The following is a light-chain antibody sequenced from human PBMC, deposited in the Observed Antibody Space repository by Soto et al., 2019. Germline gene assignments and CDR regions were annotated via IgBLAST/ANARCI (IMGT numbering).Light chain of an antibody. CDR1: QSVSSY. CDR2: DAS. V-gene: IGKV3-11*01. CDR3: QQRSNWPT. J-gene: IGKJ1*01. Sequence: EIVVTQSPATLSLSPEERATLSCRASQSVSSYLAWYQQKPGQAPRLLIYDASNRATGIPARFSGSGSGTDFTLTISSLEPEDFAVYYCQQRSNWPTFGQGTKVDIK.